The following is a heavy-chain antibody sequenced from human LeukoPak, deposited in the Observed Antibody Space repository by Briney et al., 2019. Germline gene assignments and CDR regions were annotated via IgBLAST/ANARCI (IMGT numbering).Heavy chain of an antibody. CDR2: IYTSGST. D-gene: IGHD3-16*01. J-gene: IGHJ4*02. CDR1: GGSINSGSYY. V-gene: IGHV4-61*02. CDR3: ARALSWGYSSFDY. Sequence: SQTLSLTCTVSGGSINSGSYYWSWIRQPAGKGLEWIGRIYTSGSTNYNPSLKSRVTISVDTSKNQFSLKLSSVTAADTAVYYCARALSWGYSSFDYWGQGTLVTVSS.